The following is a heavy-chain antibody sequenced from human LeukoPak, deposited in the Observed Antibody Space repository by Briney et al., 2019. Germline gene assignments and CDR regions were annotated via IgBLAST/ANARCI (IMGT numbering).Heavy chain of an antibody. CDR3: AKSPIRGNWFDP. J-gene: IGHJ5*02. D-gene: IGHD3-10*01. V-gene: IGHV3-23*01. CDR2: ISGSGGST. CDR1: GLTFSSYA. Sequence: GGSLRLSCAASGLTFSSYAMGWARQPPRKGLEWVSAISGSGGSTYYADSVKGRFTISRDNCKNTLYLQMNSLRAEDTAVYYCAKSPIRGNWFDPWGQGTLVTVSS.